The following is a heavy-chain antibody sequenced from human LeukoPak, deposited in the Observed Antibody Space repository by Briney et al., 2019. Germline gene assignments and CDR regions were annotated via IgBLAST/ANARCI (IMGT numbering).Heavy chain of an antibody. CDR3: AKDRGVFGSRHTANWFDP. J-gene: IGHJ5*02. D-gene: IGHD3-10*02. Sequence: PGGSLRLSCEVSGFTFNTYGIHWVRQTPGKGLEWVALISYDGSNKYYADSVKGRFTISRDSSKNTLYLQMNSLRPEDTAVYYCAKDRGVFGSRHTANWFDPWGQGTLVTVSS. V-gene: IGHV3-30*18. CDR2: ISYDGSNK. CDR1: GFTFNTYG.